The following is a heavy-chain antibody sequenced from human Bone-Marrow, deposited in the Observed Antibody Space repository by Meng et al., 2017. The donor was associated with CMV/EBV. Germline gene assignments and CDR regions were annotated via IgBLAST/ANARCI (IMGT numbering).Heavy chain of an antibody. CDR2: IDWNGGST. D-gene: IGHD3-22*01. CDR3: ARVINYYDSSGHNDDAFDI. J-gene: IGHJ3*02. CDR1: GFTFDEFG. V-gene: IGHV3-20*01. Sequence: GESLKISCGASGFTFDEFGMSWVRHAPGKGLEWVCNIDWNGGSTGYAESVKGRFTISRDNAKNSLYLQMNSLRAEDTALYHCARVINYYDSSGHNDDAFDIWGQGTMVTVSS.